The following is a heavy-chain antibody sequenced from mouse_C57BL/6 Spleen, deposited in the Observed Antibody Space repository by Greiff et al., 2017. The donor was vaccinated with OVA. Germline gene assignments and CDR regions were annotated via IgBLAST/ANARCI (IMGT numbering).Heavy chain of an antibody. CDR2: IYPGDGDT. J-gene: IGHJ3*01. Sequence: QVQLKESGPELVKPGASVKISCKASGYAFSSSWMNWVKQRPGKGLEWIGRIYPGDGDTNYNGKFKGKATLTADKSSSTAYMQLSSLTSEDSAVYFCARDKDYDYDDGFAYWGQGTLVTVSA. D-gene: IGHD2-4*01. CDR3: ARDKDYDYDDGFAY. V-gene: IGHV1-82*01. CDR1: GYAFSSSW.